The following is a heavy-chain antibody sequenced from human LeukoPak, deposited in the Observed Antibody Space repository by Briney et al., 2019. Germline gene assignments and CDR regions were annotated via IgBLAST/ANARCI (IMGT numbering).Heavy chain of an antibody. Sequence: ASVKVSCKASGYTFTSSAINWVRQAPGQGLEWMGWISPYNGNTNYAQKFQGRVTLTTDTSTSTAYMELRSLRSDDTAVYYCARGPHERSGYPDDWGQGTLVTVSS. J-gene: IGHJ4*02. CDR2: ISPYNGNT. V-gene: IGHV1-18*01. D-gene: IGHD3-22*01. CDR1: GYTFTSSA. CDR3: ARGPHERSGYPDD.